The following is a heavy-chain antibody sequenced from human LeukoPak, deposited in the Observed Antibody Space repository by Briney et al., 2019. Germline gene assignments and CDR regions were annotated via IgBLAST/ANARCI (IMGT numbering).Heavy chain of an antibody. CDR2: IRSSGHNT. V-gene: IGHV3-23*01. D-gene: IGHD2-21*02. Sequence: PGGSLRLSCAASGFTFSNYAMSWVRQAPGKGLEWVSGIRSSGHNTYYEDSVKGRFTISRDNSKNMLYLQMNSLRAEDTAVYYCAKYVCGGDCYDYFDCWGQGTLVPVSS. CDR1: GFTFSNYA. CDR3: AKYVCGGDCYDYFDC. J-gene: IGHJ4*02.